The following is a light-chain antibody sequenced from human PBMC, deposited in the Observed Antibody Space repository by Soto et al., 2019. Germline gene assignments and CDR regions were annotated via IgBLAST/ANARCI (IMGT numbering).Light chain of an antibody. V-gene: IGKV1-5*03. Sequence: DIQMTQSPSTLSASVGDRVTIICRASENILSWLAWYQQKPGKAPRLLIYKASTLQSGVPSRFSGSRSGTEFTLTISRLQPEDFATYYCQQYSSYWTSGQGTKVDIK. J-gene: IGKJ1*01. CDR3: QQYSSYWT. CDR2: KAS. CDR1: ENILSW.